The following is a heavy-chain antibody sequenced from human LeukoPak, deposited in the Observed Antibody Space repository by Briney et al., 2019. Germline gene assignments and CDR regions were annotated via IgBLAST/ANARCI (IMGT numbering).Heavy chain of an antibody. D-gene: IGHD3-3*01. CDR1: GGSISDYY. Sequence: SSETLSFTCTVSGGSISDYYWNWIRQPPGKGLEWIGYIYYSGSTTYNPSLKSRVTMSVDTAKNQFSLKLRSVTAADTAVYYCARGDFCSKSNCYLRPMDVWGKGTTVTVSS. J-gene: IGHJ6*03. CDR2: IYYSGST. V-gene: IGHV4-59*01. CDR3: ARGDFCSKSNCYLRPMDV.